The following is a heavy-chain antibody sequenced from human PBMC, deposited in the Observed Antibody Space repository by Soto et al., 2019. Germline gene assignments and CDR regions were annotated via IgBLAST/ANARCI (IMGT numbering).Heavy chain of an antibody. CDR2: IYPGDSDT. V-gene: IGHV5-51*01. CDR1: GYSFTSYW. Sequence: GESLKISCKGSGYSFTSYWIGWVRQMPGKGLEWMGIIYPGDSDTRYSPSFQGQVTISADKSISTAYLQWSSLKASDTAIYYCARHVGYSTDYYYYYYMDVWGKGTTVTVSS. CDR3: ARHVGYSTDYYYYYYMDV. D-gene: IGHD6-13*01. J-gene: IGHJ6*03.